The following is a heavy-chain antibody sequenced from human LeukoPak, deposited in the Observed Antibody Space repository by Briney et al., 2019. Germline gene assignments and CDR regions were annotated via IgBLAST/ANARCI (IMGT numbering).Heavy chain of an antibody. CDR1: GFTFDDYA. V-gene: IGHV3-9*01. CDR2: ISWNSGYI. CDR3: AKDSTVPGYRSGYYYYMDV. J-gene: IGHJ6*03. D-gene: IGHD3-16*02. Sequence: PGGSLRLSCAASGFTFDDYAMHWVRQAPGKGLEWVSGISWNSGYIDYADSVKGRFTISRDNAKNTLYLQMNSLRAEDTAVYYCAKDSTVPGYRSGYYYYMDVWGKGTTVTVSS.